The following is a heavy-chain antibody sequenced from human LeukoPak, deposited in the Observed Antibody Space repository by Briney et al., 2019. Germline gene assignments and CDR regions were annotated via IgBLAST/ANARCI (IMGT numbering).Heavy chain of an antibody. Sequence: ASVKVSCKASGGTFSSYAISWVRQAPGQGLEWMGGIIPIFGTANYAQKFQGRVTITADESTSTAYMELSSLRSEDTAVYYCARGGGGYDTFYAFDISGQGTMVTVSS. CDR3: ARGGGGYDTFYAFDI. J-gene: IGHJ3*02. CDR2: IIPIFGTA. V-gene: IGHV1-69*13. D-gene: IGHD5-12*01. CDR1: GGTFSSYA.